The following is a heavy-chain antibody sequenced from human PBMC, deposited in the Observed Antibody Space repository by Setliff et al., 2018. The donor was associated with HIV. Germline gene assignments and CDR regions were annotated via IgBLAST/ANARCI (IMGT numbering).Heavy chain of an antibody. CDR2: INHSGST. CDR3: ARDRMPMASWVPDK. J-gene: IGHJ4*02. V-gene: IGHV4-34*01. D-gene: IGHD2-2*01. CDR1: GGSFNGYS. Sequence: SETLSLTCAVYGGSFNGYSWTWIRQPPGKGLEWIGGINHSGSTSYNPSLKSRVTISVDTSKSQFSLRLNSVTATDTAVYYCARDRMPMASWVPDKWGQGTLVTVSS.